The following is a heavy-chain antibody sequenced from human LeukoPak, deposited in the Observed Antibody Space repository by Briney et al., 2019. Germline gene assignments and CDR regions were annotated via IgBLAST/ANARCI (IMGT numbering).Heavy chain of an antibody. Sequence: GGSLRLSCAASGFTFSSYWMSWVRQAPGKGLEWVANIKQDGSEKYYVDSVKGRFTISRDNAKNSLYLQVNSLRAEDTAVYYCAREGPPTRFCSGGSCYSGLFDYWGQGTLVTVSS. J-gene: IGHJ4*02. D-gene: IGHD2-15*01. CDR3: AREGPPTRFCSGGSCYSGLFDY. CDR2: IKQDGSEK. V-gene: IGHV3-7*03. CDR1: GFTFSSYW.